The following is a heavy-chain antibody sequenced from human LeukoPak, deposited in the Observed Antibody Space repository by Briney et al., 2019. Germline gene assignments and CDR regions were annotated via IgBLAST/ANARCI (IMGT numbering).Heavy chain of an antibody. CDR3: ARQQGLTNWDAFDI. CDR1: GYSFTSYW. Sequence: ASVKISCKGSGYSFTSYWIGWVRQMRGKGLEWMGIIYPGDSDTRYSPSFQGQVTISADKSISTAYLQWSSLKASDTAMYYCARQQGLTNWDAFDIWGQGTMVTVSS. V-gene: IGHV5-51*01. CDR2: IYPGDSDT. D-gene: IGHD1-1*01. J-gene: IGHJ3*02.